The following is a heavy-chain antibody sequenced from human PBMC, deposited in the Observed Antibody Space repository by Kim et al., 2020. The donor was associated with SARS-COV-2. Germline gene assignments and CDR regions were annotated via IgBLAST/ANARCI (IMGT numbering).Heavy chain of an antibody. Sequence: ASVKVSCKASGYTFTSYAMHWVRQAPGQRLEWMGWINAGNGNTKYSQKFQGRVTITRDTSASTAYMELSSLRSEDTAVYYCATSAAAGSLYYYYGMDVWGQGTTVTVSS. V-gene: IGHV1-3*01. CDR2: INAGNGNT. CDR1: GYTFTSYA. J-gene: IGHJ6*02. D-gene: IGHD6-13*01. CDR3: ATSAAAGSLYYYYGMDV.